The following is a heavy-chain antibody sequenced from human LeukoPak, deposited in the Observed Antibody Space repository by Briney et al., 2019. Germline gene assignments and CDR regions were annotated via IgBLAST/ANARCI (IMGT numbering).Heavy chain of an antibody. J-gene: IGHJ4*02. CDR3: AKDMRMTTGNIIRDY. D-gene: IGHD4-17*01. Sequence: PGRSLRLSCAASGFTFDDYAMHWVRQAPGKGLEWVSGISWNSGSIGYADSVKGRFTTSRDNAKNSLYLQMNSLRAEDTALYYCAKDMRMTTGNIIRDYWGQGTLVTVSS. CDR2: ISWNSGSI. CDR1: GFTFDDYA. V-gene: IGHV3-9*01.